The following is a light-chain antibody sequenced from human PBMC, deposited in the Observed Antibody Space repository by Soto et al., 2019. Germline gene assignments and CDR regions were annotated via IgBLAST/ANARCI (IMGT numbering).Light chain of an antibody. V-gene: IGKV4-1*01. Sequence: DIVMTQSPDSLAVSLGERATINCRSSQSVLYSSNNKNYLAWYQQKPGQSPKVLIYWASTRESGVPDRFSGSGSGTDFTLTISSLHAEDVAVYYCQQYYSTPLTFGGGTKVEIQ. J-gene: IGKJ4*01. CDR3: QQYYSTPLT. CDR1: QSVLYSSNNKNY. CDR2: WAS.